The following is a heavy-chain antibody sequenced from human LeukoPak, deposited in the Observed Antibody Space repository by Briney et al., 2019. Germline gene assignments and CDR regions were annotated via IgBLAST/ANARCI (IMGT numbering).Heavy chain of an antibody. J-gene: IGHJ4*02. CDR3: ARGGDCTNGVCYSGDY. D-gene: IGHD2-8*01. CDR2: ISSSSYV. V-gene: IGHV3-21*01. CDR1: GFTFSSYS. Sequence: GGSLRLSCAASGFTFSSYSMNWVRQAPGKGLEWVSSISSSSYVYYADSVKGRFTISRDNAKNSLYLRMNSLRAEDTAVYYCARGGDCTNGVCYSGDYWGQGTLVTVSS.